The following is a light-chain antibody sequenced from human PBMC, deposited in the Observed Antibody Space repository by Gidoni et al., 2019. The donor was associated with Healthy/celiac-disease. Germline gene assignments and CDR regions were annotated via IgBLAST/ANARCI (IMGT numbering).Light chain of an antibody. Sequence: EIVMTQSPATLSVSPGERAPLSCRASQSVSSNLAWYQQKPGQAPRLLIYGASTRATGIPARFSGSGSVTEFTLTISSLQSADFAVYYCQQYNNWPPVTFGPGTKVDIK. J-gene: IGKJ3*01. CDR3: QQYNNWPPVT. CDR1: QSVSSN. CDR2: GAS. V-gene: IGKV3-15*01.